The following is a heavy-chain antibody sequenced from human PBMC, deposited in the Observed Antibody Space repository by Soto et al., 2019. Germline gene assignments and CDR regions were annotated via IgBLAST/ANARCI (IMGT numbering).Heavy chain of an antibody. CDR3: ARTSSIAARNHHGMDV. J-gene: IGHJ6*02. CDR1: GYSFTSYW. Sequence: GESLKISCKGSGYSFTSYWIGWVRQMPGKGLEWMGIIYPGDSDTRYSPSFQGQVTISADKSISTAYLQWSSLKASDTAMYYCARTSSIAARNHHGMDVWGQGTTVTSP. V-gene: IGHV5-51*01. CDR2: IYPGDSDT. D-gene: IGHD6-6*01.